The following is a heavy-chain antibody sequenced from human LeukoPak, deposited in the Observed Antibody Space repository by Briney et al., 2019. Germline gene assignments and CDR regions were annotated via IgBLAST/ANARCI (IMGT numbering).Heavy chain of an antibody. J-gene: IGHJ3*02. CDR1: GFTFSNYW. CDR2: LYSGGLT. D-gene: IGHD6-19*01. CDR3: ASGGYSSGWYGSFDI. Sequence: PGGSLRLSCAASGFTFSNYWMSWIRQPPGKGLEWIGSLYSGGLTYYNPSLKSRVTISVDTSKNQFSLKVTSVTAADTAVYSCASGGYSSGWYGSFDIWGQWTVVTVSS. V-gene: IGHV4-39*01.